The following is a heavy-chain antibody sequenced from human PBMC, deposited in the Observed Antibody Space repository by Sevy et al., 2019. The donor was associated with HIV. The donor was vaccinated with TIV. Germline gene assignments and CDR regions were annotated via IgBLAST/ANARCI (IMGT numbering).Heavy chain of an antibody. CDR1: GYRFTSYW. J-gene: IGHJ4*02. V-gene: IGHV5-51*01. CDR2: IYTGDSDT. Sequence: GASLKISCKGSGYRFTSYWIGWVRQMPGKGLEGMGIIYTGDSDTRYCPSFQGQVTISADKSISTAYLQWSSLKASDTAMYYCAGLLLWFGEFRPYFDYWGQGTLVTVSS. CDR3: AGLLLWFGEFRPYFDY. D-gene: IGHD3-10*01.